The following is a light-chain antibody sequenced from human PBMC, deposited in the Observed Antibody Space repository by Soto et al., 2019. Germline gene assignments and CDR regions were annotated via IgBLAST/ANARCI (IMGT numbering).Light chain of an antibody. V-gene: IGKV1-9*01. CDR1: QGISNY. J-gene: IGKJ1*01. CDR3: QHYNSYSEA. CDR2: AAS. Sequence: DIQLTQSPSFLSASVGDRVTITCRASQGISNYLAWYQLKPGKAPRLLIYAASTLQSGVPSRFSGSGSGTEFTLTISSLQPDDFATYYCQHYNSYSEAFGQGTKVELK.